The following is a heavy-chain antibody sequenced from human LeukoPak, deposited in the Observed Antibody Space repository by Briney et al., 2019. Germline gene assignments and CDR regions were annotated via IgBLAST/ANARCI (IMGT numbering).Heavy chain of an antibody. CDR2: ISTSGSII. CDR1: GFTFSDYD. J-gene: IGHJ4*02. Sequence: PGGSLRLSCAASGFTFSDYDMSWVRQAPGKGLEWVSYISTSGSIIYYADSVKGRFTISRDNAKNSLFLQMNSLRAEDTAVYYCAREGQWLVKYYFDYWCQGTLVTVSS. CDR3: AREGQWLVKYYFDY. V-gene: IGHV3-11*04. D-gene: IGHD6-19*01.